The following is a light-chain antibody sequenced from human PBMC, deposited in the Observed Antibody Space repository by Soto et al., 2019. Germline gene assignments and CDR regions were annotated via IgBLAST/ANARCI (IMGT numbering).Light chain of an antibody. J-gene: IGKJ1*01. CDR3: QQYSYWPRT. CDR2: GAS. V-gene: IGKV3-15*01. Sequence: EIVMTQSPATLSVSPGERATLSCRASQSISSYLAWYQQKPGQAPRLLIYGASTSATGIPARFGGSGSGTEFTLTISSLQSEDFAVYYCQQYSYWPRTFGQGTKVEIK. CDR1: QSISSY.